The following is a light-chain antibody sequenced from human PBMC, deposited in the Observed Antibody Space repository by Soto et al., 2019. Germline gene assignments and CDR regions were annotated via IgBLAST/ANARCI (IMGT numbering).Light chain of an antibody. CDR3: QQYGSSPGT. Sequence: EIVLTQSPGTLSLSPGERATLSCRASQSVSSDCLAWFQQKPGQAPRLLIFGASNRDTGIPDRFSGSGSGTDFTLTISRLEPEDFAMYYCQQYGSSPGTFGQGTKVEVK. CDR1: QSVSSDC. J-gene: IGKJ1*01. CDR2: GAS. V-gene: IGKV3-20*01.